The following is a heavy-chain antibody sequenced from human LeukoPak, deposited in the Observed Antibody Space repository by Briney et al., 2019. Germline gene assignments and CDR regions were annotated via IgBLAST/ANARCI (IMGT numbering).Heavy chain of an antibody. D-gene: IGHD3-22*01. CDR1: GGSISSGGYY. Sequence: PSETLSLTCTVSGGSISSGGYYWSWICQHPGKGLEWIGYIYYSGSTYYNPSLKSRVTISVDTSKNQFSLKLSSVTAADTAVYYCARESGSGYYGGDYWGQGTLVTVSS. J-gene: IGHJ4*02. CDR3: ARESGSGYYGGDY. V-gene: IGHV4-31*03. CDR2: IYYSGST.